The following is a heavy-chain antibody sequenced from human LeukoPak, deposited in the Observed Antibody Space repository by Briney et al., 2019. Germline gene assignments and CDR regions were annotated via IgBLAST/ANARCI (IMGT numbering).Heavy chain of an antibody. V-gene: IGHV1-18*01. CDR3: ARARGSGSYFDY. Sequence: ASVKVSCKASGYTFTSYGISWVRQAPGQGLEWMGWISAYNGNTNYAQKFQGRVTMTRDTSISTAYMELSRLRSDDTAVYYCARARGSGSYFDYWGQGTLVTVSS. J-gene: IGHJ4*02. CDR2: ISAYNGNT. CDR1: GYTFTSYG. D-gene: IGHD3-10*01.